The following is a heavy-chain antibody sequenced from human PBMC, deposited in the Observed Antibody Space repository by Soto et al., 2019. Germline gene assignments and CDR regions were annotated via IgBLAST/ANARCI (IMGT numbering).Heavy chain of an antibody. J-gene: IGHJ4*02. Sequence: PSETLSLTCAVYGGSFSGYYWTWIRQPPGTGLEWIGEINHSGSTNYNPSLKSRVTISVDTSKNHFSLNLTSVTAADTAVYYCARGPSGDKVDYWGQGALVTVSS. CDR2: INHSGST. V-gene: IGHV4-34*01. D-gene: IGHD7-27*01. CDR3: ARGPSGDKVDY. CDR1: GGSFSGYY.